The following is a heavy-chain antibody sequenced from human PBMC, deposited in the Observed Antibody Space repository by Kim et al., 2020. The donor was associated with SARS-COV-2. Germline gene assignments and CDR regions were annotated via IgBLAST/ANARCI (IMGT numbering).Heavy chain of an antibody. CDR1: GFTFSSYS. CDR3: ARDGLRIAARLIDAFDI. J-gene: IGHJ3*02. V-gene: IGHV3-48*02. D-gene: IGHD6-6*01. Sequence: GGSLRLSCAASGFTFSSYSMNWVRQAPGKGLEWVSYISSSSSTIYYADSVKGRFTISRDNAKNSLYLQMNSLRDEDTAVYYCARDGLRIAARLIDAFDIWGQGTMVTVSS. CDR2: ISSSSSTI.